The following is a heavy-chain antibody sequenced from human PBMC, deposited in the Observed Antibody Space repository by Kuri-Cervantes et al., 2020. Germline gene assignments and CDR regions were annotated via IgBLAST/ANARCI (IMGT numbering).Heavy chain of an antibody. CDR1: GGSFSGYY. D-gene: IGHD3-22*01. CDR3: ALNYDSYSTTPI. CDR2: INHRGST. Sequence: SQTLSLTCAVYGGSFSGYYWSWIRQPPGKGLEWIWEINHRGSTKYNPSLKSRVTISVDTSKNQFSLKLSSVTAADTAVYYCALNYDSYSTTPIWGRGTLVTVSS. V-gene: IGHV4-34*01. J-gene: IGHJ2*01.